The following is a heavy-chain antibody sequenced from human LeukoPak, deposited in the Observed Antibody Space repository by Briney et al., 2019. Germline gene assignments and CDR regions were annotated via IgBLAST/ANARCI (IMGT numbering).Heavy chain of an antibody. CDR3: ARFGRAGGAFDI. V-gene: IGHV4-59*08. D-gene: IGHD1-26*01. Sequence: SETLSLTCTVSGGSISSYYWSWIRQPPGKGLEWIGYIYYSGSTNYNPSLKSRVTISVDTSKNQFSLKLSSVTAADTAVYYCARFGRAGGAFDIWGQGTMVTVSS. J-gene: IGHJ3*02. CDR1: GGSISSYY. CDR2: IYYSGST.